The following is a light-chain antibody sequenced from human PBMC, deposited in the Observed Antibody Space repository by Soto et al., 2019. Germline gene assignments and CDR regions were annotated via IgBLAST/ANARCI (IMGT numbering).Light chain of an antibody. V-gene: IGKV1-39*01. CDR2: AAS. CDR1: QSISSY. Sequence: DIQITQSPTPLSAFLLDIVSITCRASQSISSYLNWYQQKPGKAPKLLIYAASSLQSGVPSRFSGSGSGTDFTLTISSLQTEDFATYYCQQSYIPLTFGGGTKVDI. J-gene: IGKJ4*01. CDR3: QQSYIPLT.